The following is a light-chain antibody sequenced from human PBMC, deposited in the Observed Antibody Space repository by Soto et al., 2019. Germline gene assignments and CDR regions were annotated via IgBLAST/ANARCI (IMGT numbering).Light chain of an antibody. CDR3: QTWGAGMV. CDR2: LNSDGSH. CDR1: SGHSDYA. J-gene: IGLJ3*02. V-gene: IGLV4-69*01. Sequence: QPVLTQSPSASASLGASVKLTCTLSSGHSDYAIAWHQQQPEKGPRYLMKLNSDGSHSKGDGIPDRFSGSSSGAERYLTISSLQSEDEADYHCQTWGAGMVFGVGTMLTVL.